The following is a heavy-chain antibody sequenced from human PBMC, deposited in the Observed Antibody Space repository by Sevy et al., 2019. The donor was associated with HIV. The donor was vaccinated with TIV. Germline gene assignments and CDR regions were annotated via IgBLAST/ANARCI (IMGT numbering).Heavy chain of an antibody. D-gene: IGHD3-9*01. V-gene: IGHV1-69*13. J-gene: IGHJ6*02. CDR2: IIPILGTT. CDR3: ARGGPDDILTHYGMDV. Sequence: ASVKVSCKAFGGSFSFYGISWVRQALGQGLEWMAGIIPILGTTKYAQKFQGRVTITADESTSTVYMELTSLRSEDTAVYYCARGGPDDILTHYGMDVWGQGTTVTVSS. CDR1: GGSFSFYG.